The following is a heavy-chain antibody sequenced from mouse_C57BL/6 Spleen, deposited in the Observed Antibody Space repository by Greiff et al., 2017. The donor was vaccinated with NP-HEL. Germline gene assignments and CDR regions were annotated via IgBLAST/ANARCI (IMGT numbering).Heavy chain of an antibody. CDR2: IHPNSGST. Sequence: QVQLQQPGAELVKPGASVKLSCKASGYTYTSYWMHWVKQRPGQGLEWIGMIHPNSGSTNYNEKFKSKATLTVDKSSSTAYMQLSSLTSEDSAVYYCARYYDYTWFAYWGQGTLVTVSA. D-gene: IGHD2-4*01. J-gene: IGHJ3*01. CDR3: ARYYDYTWFAY. CDR1: GYTYTSYW. V-gene: IGHV1-64*01.